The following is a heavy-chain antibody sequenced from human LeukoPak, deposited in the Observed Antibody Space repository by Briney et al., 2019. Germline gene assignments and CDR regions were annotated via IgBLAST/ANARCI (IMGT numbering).Heavy chain of an antibody. Sequence: GASVKISCAASSHLSTAYYMHWVPQAPGQGLAWMGWINPNSGDTNYEQKFQGRVTMTRDTSISTAYMELSSLRSDDTAVYYCARSGGGGGVFDYWGQGTLVTVSS. CDR1: SHLSTAYY. J-gene: IGHJ4*02. CDR3: ARSGGGGGVFDY. CDR2: INPNSGDT. V-gene: IGHV1-2*02. D-gene: IGHD3-16*01.